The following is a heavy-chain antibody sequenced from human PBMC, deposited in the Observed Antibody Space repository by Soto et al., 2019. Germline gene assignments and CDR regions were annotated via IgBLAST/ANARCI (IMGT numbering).Heavy chain of an antibody. Sequence: DVQLVESGGGLAQPGGSLRLSCAASGFTFSSYSINWVRQAPGKGLEWISYISSSGRTLDYADSVKGRFSISRDNAKNSLFLQMNSLRADDTAVYYCARNFFCGGDCYLYYYDYWGQGTLVTVSS. V-gene: IGHV3-48*01. D-gene: IGHD2-21*01. J-gene: IGHJ4*02. CDR1: GFTFSSYS. CDR3: ARNFFCGGDCYLYYYDY. CDR2: ISSSGRTL.